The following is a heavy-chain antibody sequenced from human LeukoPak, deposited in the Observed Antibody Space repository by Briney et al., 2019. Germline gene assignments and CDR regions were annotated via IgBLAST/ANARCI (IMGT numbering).Heavy chain of an antibody. CDR1: GGSFSGYY. V-gene: IGHV4-34*01. D-gene: IGHD6-13*01. CDR3: AREKRMEQTVPEYWFDP. Sequence: SETLSLTCAVYGGSFSGYYWSWLRQPPGKGLEWIGEINHSGSTNYNPSLKSRVTISVDTSKNQFSLKLSSVTAADTAVYYCAREKRMEQTVPEYWFDPWGQGTLVTVSS. J-gene: IGHJ5*02. CDR2: INHSGST.